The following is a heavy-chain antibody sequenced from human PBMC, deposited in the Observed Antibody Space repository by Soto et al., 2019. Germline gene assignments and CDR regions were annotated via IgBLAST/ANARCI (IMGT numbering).Heavy chain of an antibody. CDR3: ARDRNKDVVRGVIIAHSPFYYYYGMDV. J-gene: IGHJ6*02. D-gene: IGHD3-10*01. V-gene: IGHV1-69*13. Sequence: GASVKVSCKASGCTFSSYAISWVRQAPGQGLEWMGGIIPIFGTANYAQKFQGRVTITADESTSTAYMELSSLRSEDTAVYYCARDRNKDVVRGVIIAHSPFYYYYGMDVWGQGTTVTVSS. CDR2: IIPIFGTA. CDR1: GCTFSSYA.